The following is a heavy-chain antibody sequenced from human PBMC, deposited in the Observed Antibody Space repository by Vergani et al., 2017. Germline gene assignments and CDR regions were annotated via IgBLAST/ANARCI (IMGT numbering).Heavy chain of an antibody. CDR1: GFTFSSYG. J-gene: IGHJ4*02. D-gene: IGHD1-26*01. Sequence: QVQLVESGGGVVQPGGSLRLSCAASGFTFSSYGMHWVRQAPGKGLEWVAFIRYDGSKKYYADSVKGRFTISRDNSKNTLYLQMNSLRAEDTAVYYCAKTGERSYWSFGNDYWGQGTLVTVSS. V-gene: IGHV3-30*02. CDR2: IRYDGSKK. CDR3: AKTGERSYWSFGNDY.